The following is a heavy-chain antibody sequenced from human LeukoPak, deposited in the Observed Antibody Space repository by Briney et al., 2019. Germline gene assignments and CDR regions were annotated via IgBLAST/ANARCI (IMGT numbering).Heavy chain of an antibody. D-gene: IGHD1-26*01. J-gene: IGHJ5*02. Sequence: GGSLRLSCAASGFTFNSYNMNWVRQAPGKGLGWVSYISSSGSTIYYADSVKGRFTISRDNAKNSLYLQMNSLRAEDTAVYYCARGTTRAWFDPWGQGTLVTVSS. CDR2: ISSSGSTI. V-gene: IGHV3-48*03. CDR1: GFTFNSYN. CDR3: ARGTTRAWFDP.